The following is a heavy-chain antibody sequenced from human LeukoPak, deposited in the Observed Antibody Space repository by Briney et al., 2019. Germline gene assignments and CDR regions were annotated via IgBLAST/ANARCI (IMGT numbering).Heavy chain of an antibody. CDR3: ARDGEYCTNGICYTESWFDS. V-gene: IGHV1-3*03. D-gene: IGHD2-8*01. CDR2: MNAGNGNT. CDR1: GYTFTGYY. Sequence: ASVKVSCKASGYTFTGYYMHWVRQAPGQRLEWMGWMNAGNGNTKYSQEFQGRVTITRDTSASTAYMELSSLRSEDMAVYYCARDGEYCTNGICYTESWFDSWGQGSLVTVSS. J-gene: IGHJ5*01.